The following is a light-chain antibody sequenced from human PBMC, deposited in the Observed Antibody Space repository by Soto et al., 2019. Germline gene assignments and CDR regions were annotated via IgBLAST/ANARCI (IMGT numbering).Light chain of an antibody. Sequence: EIVLTQSPGTLSLSPGERATLSCRASQSVTGSHLAWYQQQPGQAPRLLMYGASSRATGIPVRFSGSGSGTDLTLTISRLEPEDFAVYYCQQYGSAPWTFGEGTKVEI. V-gene: IGKV3-20*01. J-gene: IGKJ1*01. CDR3: QQYGSAPWT. CDR1: QSVTGSH. CDR2: GAS.